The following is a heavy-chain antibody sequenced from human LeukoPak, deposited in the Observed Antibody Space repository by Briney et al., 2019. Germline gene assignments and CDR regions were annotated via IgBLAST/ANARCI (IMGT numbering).Heavy chain of an antibody. CDR2: ISYDGSNK. J-gene: IGHJ4*02. CDR1: GFTFSSYA. D-gene: IGHD3-16*01. Sequence: GRSLRLSCAASGFTFSSYAMHWVRQAPGKGLEWVAVISYDGSNKYYADSVKGRFTISRDNSKNTLYLQMNSLRAEDSAVYYCAKEGDDDYVDYWGQGTLVTVSS. CDR3: AKEGDDDYVDY. V-gene: IGHV3-30-3*01.